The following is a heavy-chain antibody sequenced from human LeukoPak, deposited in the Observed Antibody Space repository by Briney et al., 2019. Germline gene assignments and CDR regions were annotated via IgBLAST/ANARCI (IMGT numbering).Heavy chain of an antibody. CDR2: IYPGDSDT. CDR1: GYSLTTYW. J-gene: IGHJ4*02. CDR3: ARARYCSGGSCYAEY. V-gene: IGHV5-51*01. Sequence: GEYLKISCKGSGYSLTTYWLGWVRQMPGKGLEWMGIIYPGDSDTRYSPSFQGQVTISADKSIATAYLQWSSLKASDTAMYYCARARYCSGGSCYAEYWGQGTLVTVSS. D-gene: IGHD2-15*01.